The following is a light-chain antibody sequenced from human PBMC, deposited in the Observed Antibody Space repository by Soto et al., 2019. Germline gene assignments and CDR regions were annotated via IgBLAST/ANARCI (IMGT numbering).Light chain of an antibody. CDR2: GAS. CDR3: QQFSSYPLT. V-gene: IGKV3-15*01. Sequence: IVMSQSPATLSVSPGDRTPLSCRASQSVSSNLAWYQQKPGQAPRLLIFGASTRATGIPARFSGSGSGTEFTLTISSLQSEDFAVYYCQQFSSYPLTFGGGTKVDIK. CDR1: QSVSSN. J-gene: IGKJ4*01.